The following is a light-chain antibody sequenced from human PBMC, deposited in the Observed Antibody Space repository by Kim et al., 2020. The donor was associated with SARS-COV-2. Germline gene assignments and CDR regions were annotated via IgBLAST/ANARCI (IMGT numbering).Light chain of an antibody. Sequence: ASVGDRVTIPCRASQSISTYLNWYQQKPGKAPKLLIYAASSLQSGVPSRFSGSGSGTDFTLTISSLQPEDFATYYCQQSYSTPLTFGGGTKVDIK. V-gene: IGKV1-39*01. CDR2: AAS. CDR3: QQSYSTPLT. J-gene: IGKJ4*01. CDR1: QSISTY.